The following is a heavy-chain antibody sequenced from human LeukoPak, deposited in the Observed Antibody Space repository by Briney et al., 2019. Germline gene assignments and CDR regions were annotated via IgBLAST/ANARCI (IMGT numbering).Heavy chain of an antibody. D-gene: IGHD3-3*01. V-gene: IGHV3-21*01. Sequence: PGGSLRLSCAASGFTFSSYSMNWVRQAPGKGLEWVSSISSSSSYIYYADSVKGRFTISRDNAKNSLYLQMNSLRAEDTAVYYCARDGSFWSGISRAGWFDPWGQGTLVTVSS. CDR3: ARDGSFWSGISRAGWFDP. CDR1: GFTFSSYS. J-gene: IGHJ5*02. CDR2: ISSSSSYI.